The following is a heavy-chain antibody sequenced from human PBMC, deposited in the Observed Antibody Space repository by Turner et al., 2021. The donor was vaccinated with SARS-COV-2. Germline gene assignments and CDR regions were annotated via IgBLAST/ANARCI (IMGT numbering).Heavy chain of an antibody. CDR3: ARWGPNYYDSSGYYPDAFDI. J-gene: IGHJ3*02. CDR1: GFTFSSYS. D-gene: IGHD3-22*01. Sequence: EVQLVESGGGLVKPGGSLRLSCAASGFTFSSYSMNWVRQAPGKGLAWVSSISSSSSYIYYADSVKGRFTISRDNAKNSLYLQMNSLRAEDTAVYYCARWGPNYYDSSGYYPDAFDIWGQGTMVTVSS. V-gene: IGHV3-21*01. CDR2: ISSSSSYI.